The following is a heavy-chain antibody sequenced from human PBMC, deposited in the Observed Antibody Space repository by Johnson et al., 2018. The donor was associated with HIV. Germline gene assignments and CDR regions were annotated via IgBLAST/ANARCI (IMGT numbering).Heavy chain of an antibody. Sequence: MLLVESGGGMVKPGGSLRVSCVASGFTVSSYAMSWVRLNPGKGLEWVSSMSGGGGSAYYSDSVKGRFTISSDTSKNTVDLQMNSLRDVDTAVYYCASVHGIAVVDAFDIWGQGTMVTVSS. CDR3: ASVHGIAVVDAFDI. V-gene: IGHV3-23*04. J-gene: IGHJ3*02. D-gene: IGHD6-19*01. CDR1: GFTVSSYA. CDR2: MSGGGGSA.